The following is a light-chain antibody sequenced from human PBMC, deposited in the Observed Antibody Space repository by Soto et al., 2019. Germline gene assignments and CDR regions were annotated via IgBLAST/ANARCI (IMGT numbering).Light chain of an antibody. V-gene: IGKV3-20*01. CDR2: GAS. CDR1: QTISGT. Sequence: EIVMTQSPATLSVSPGGRATLSCRASQTISGTLAWYKQKPGQAPRLLIHGASTRAPGFPDRFSGSGSGTDFTLTISRLEPEDFAVYYCQQYGSSPLTFGGGTKVDIK. J-gene: IGKJ4*01. CDR3: QQYGSSPLT.